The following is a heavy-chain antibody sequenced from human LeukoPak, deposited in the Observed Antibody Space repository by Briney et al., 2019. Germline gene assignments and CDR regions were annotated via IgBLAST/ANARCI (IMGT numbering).Heavy chain of an antibody. CDR1: GFTASSNY. Sequence: GGSLRLSCAVFGFTASSNYLSWVRQAPGKRLEWVSTISGGGGSTYYADSVKGRFTISRDNSKNTLYLQVNSLRAEDTAVYYCAKGGKWDVTPFDYWGQGTLVTVSS. CDR3: AKGGKWDVTPFDY. D-gene: IGHD1-26*01. V-gene: IGHV3-23*01. J-gene: IGHJ4*02. CDR2: ISGGGGST.